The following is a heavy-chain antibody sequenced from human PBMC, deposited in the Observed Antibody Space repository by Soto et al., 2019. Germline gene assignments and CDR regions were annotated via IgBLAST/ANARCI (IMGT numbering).Heavy chain of an antibody. Sequence: GVSLRLSCAASGFTFSSYGMHWVRQAPGKGLEWVAVIWYDGSNKYYADSVKGRFTISRDNSKNTLYLQMNSLRAEDTAVYYCASGEATIFGVVILAPPSFDPWGQGTLVTVSS. V-gene: IGHV3-33*01. J-gene: IGHJ5*02. CDR1: GFTFSSYG. CDR3: ASGEATIFGVVILAPPSFDP. D-gene: IGHD3-3*01. CDR2: IWYDGSNK.